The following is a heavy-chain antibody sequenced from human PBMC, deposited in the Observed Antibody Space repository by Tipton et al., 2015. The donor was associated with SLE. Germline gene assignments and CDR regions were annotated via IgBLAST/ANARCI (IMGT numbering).Heavy chain of an antibody. D-gene: IGHD3-16*01. V-gene: IGHV3-48*01. CDR2: ISSSSSTI. J-gene: IGHJ4*02. Sequence: SLRLSCAASGFTFSSYSMNWVRQAPGKGLEWVSYISSSSSTIYYADSVKGRFTISRDNAKNSLYLQMNSLRAEDTAVYYCASPYDYVDYWGQGTLVTVSS. CDR3: ASPYDYVDY. CDR1: GFTFSSYS.